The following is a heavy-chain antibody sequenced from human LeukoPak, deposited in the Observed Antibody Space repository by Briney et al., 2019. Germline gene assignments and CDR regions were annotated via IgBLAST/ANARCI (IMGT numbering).Heavy chain of an antibody. J-gene: IGHJ6*02. CDR1: GFTFDDYA. Sequence: GRSLRLSCAASGFTFDDYAMHWVRQAPGKGLEWVSGISWNSGSIGYADSVKGRFTISRDNAKNSLYLQMNSLRAEDTAVYYCARESYGMDVWGQGTTVTVSS. CDR2: ISWNSGSI. CDR3: ARESYGMDV. V-gene: IGHV3-9*01.